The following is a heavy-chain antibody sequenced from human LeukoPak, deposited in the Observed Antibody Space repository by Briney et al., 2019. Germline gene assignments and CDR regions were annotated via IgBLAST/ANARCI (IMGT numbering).Heavy chain of an antibody. V-gene: IGHV3-49*04. Sequence: GGSLRLSYAASGFTVSSNYMSWVRQAPGKGLEWVGFIRSKAYGGTTEYAASVKGRFTISRDDSKSIAYLQMNSLKTEDTAVYYCTRDEGIVPAASDYWGQGTLVTVSS. D-gene: IGHD2-2*01. CDR2: IRSKAYGGTT. J-gene: IGHJ4*02. CDR1: GFTVSSNY. CDR3: TRDEGIVPAASDY.